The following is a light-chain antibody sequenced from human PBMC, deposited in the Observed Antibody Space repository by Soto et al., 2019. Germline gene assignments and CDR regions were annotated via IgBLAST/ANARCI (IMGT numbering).Light chain of an antibody. Sequence: IQFTQTPSSLSASVGDRVTITCRASQGISSFLAWYQQKPGKAPKLLIYAASSLQSGVPSRFSGSGFGTDFTLTITSLQPEDFATYYRQQVESYPSTFGGGTKVDIK. V-gene: IGKV1-9*01. CDR3: QQVESYPST. CDR1: QGISSF. J-gene: IGKJ4*01. CDR2: AAS.